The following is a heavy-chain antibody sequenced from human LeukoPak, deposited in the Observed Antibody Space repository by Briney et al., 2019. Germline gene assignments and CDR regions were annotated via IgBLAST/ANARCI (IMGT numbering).Heavy chain of an antibody. V-gene: IGHV4-59*12. D-gene: IGHD3-3*01. Sequence: SETLSLTCTVSGGSISSYYWSWIRQPPGKGLEWIGYIYYSGSTYYNPSLKSRVTISVDTSKNQFSLKLSSVTAADTAVYYCARTSFWSGYYPDFDYFDYWGQGTLVTVSS. J-gene: IGHJ4*02. CDR2: IYYSGST. CDR3: ARTSFWSGYYPDFDYFDY. CDR1: GGSISSYY.